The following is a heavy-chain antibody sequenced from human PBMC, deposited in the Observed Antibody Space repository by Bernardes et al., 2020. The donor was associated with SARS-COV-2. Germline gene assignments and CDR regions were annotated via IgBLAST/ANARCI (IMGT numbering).Heavy chain of an antibody. CDR1: GFTFSSYA. CDR3: AKESLMVRGVIRANWFDP. J-gene: IGHJ5*02. CDR2: ISGSGGST. Sequence: GGSLRLSCAASGFTFSSYAMSWVRQAPGKGLEWVSAISGSGGSTYYADSVKGRFTISRDNSKNTLYLQMNSLRAEDTAVYYCAKESLMVRGVIRANWFDPWGQGTLVTVSS. V-gene: IGHV3-23*01. D-gene: IGHD3-10*01.